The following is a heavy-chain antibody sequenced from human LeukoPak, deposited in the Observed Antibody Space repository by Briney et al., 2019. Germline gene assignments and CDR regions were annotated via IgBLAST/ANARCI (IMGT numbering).Heavy chain of an antibody. J-gene: IGHJ5*02. Sequence: ASVKVSCKASGYTFTGYYMHWVRQAPGQGLKWMGWINPNSGGTNYAQKFQGRVTMTRDTSISTAYMELSRLRSDDTAVYYCARDYPGYGDYGKGWFDPWGQGTLVTVSS. V-gene: IGHV1-2*02. CDR3: ARDYPGYGDYGKGWFDP. CDR2: INPNSGGT. CDR1: GYTFTGYY. D-gene: IGHD4-17*01.